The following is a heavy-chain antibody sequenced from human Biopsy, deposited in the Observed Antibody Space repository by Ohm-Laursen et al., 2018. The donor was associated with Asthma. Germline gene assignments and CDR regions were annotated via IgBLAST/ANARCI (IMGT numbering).Heavy chain of an antibody. J-gene: IGHJ4*02. D-gene: IGHD6-19*01. CDR1: GFTVSRDH. CDR3: ARGDSSGWSHYYFDY. Sequence: LRLSCTASGFTVSRDHMFWVRQAPGQGLEWVSVIYSGGTSDTADSVRGRFTISRDFYKNTLYLQMDSLRAEDTAVYYCARGDSSGWSHYYFDYWGQGTLVTGSS. V-gene: IGHV3-53*01. CDR2: IYSGGTS.